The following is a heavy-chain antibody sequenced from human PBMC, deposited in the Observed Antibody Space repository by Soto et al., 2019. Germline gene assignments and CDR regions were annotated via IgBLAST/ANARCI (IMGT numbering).Heavy chain of an antibody. V-gene: IGHV3-33*01. CDR2: IWPDGSNK. Sequence: PGGSLRLSCAASGFTFSSLAMRWVRQAPGKGLEWVAIIWPDGSNKDYADSVKGRFTISRDNFKNTVSLQMNSLRAEDTAVYYCARDPPTGYDYFDYWGQGTQVTVSS. CDR1: GFTFSSLA. CDR3: ARDPPTGYDYFDY. D-gene: IGHD2-15*01. J-gene: IGHJ4*02.